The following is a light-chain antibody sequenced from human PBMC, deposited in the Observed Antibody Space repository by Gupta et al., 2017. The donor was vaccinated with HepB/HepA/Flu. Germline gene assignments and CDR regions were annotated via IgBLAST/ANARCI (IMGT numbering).Light chain of an antibody. CDR2: LGS. V-gene: IGKV2-28*01. CDR1: QSLLHSNGYNY. J-gene: IGKJ1*01. Sequence: DIVMTQSPLSLPVTPGEPASISCRSSQSLLHSNGYNYLDWYLQKPGQSPQLLIYLGSNRASGVPYRFSGSGSGTDVTLKISRVEAEDVGVYYCMQALQTSWTFGQGTKVEIK. CDR3: MQALQTSWT.